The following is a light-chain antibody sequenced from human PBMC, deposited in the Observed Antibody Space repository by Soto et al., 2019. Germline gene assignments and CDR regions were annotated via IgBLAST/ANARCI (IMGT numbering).Light chain of an antibody. CDR1: QGITKY. CDR2: AAS. Sequence: DPQMTQSPSSLPASVGDRVTITCRASQGITKYLNWYQQKPGKAPKLLIYAASSLQSGVPSRFRGSGYGTDFTLTISSLQPDDSATFFCQQSNSAPVTFGGGTTVEIK. V-gene: IGKV1-39*01. J-gene: IGKJ4*01. CDR3: QQSNSAPVT.